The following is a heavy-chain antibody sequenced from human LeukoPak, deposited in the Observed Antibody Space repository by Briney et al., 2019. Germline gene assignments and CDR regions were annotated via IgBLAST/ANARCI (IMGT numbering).Heavy chain of an antibody. J-gene: IGHJ4*02. Sequence: SETLSLTCSVSEDSISSHYWNWIRQPPGKPLEWIGYTHYSGETTYNPSLNNRVTTSVDRSKNQFSLKLSSVTAADTAVYYCARSGRRTMIVVVNRYYFDYWGQGTLVTVSS. CDR3: ARSGRRTMIVVVNRYYFDY. CDR1: EDSISSHY. CDR2: THYSGET. V-gene: IGHV4-59*11. D-gene: IGHD3-22*01.